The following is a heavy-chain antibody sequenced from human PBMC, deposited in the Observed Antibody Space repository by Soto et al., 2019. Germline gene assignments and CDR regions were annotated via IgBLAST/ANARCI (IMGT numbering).Heavy chain of an antibody. CDR1: GGSISNYY. V-gene: IGHV4-59*08. CDR2: IYYSGIT. D-gene: IGHD3-3*01. J-gene: IGHJ5*02. CDR3: ARQITLFGVVTYRFDP. Sequence: SETLSLTCTVSGGSISNYYWTWIRQPPGKGLEWIGYIYYSGITDYNPSLKSRVTISVDTSKNQFSLQLSSVTAADTAVYYCARQITLFGVVTYRFDPWGQGTLVTVSS.